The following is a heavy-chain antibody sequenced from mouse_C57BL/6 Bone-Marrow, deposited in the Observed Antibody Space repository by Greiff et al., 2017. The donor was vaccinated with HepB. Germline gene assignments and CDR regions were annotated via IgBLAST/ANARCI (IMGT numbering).Heavy chain of an antibody. V-gene: IGHV1-69*01. Sequence: QVQLKQPGAELVMPGASVKLSCKASGYTFTSYWMHWVKQRPGQGLEWIGEIDPSDSYTNYNQKFKGKSTLTVDKSSSTAYMQLSSLTSEDSAVYYCARDYYGSSQAWFAYWGQGTLVTVSA. CDR1: GYTFTSYW. CDR2: IDPSDSYT. D-gene: IGHD1-1*01. CDR3: ARDYYGSSQAWFAY. J-gene: IGHJ3*01.